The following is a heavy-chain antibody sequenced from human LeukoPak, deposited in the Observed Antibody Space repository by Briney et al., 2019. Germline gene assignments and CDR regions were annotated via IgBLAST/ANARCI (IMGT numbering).Heavy chain of an antibody. D-gene: IGHD5-18*01. CDR2: ISSSSTYI. J-gene: IGHJ4*01. CDR3: ARGKYGYSYFEY. CDR1: GFTFGSYS. V-gene: IGHV3-21*01. Sequence: GGSLRLSCAASGFTFGSYSINWVRQAPGKGLGWVSSISSSSTYINYADSVKGRFTISRDNAKNSLYLQMNSLRAEDTAVYYCARGKYGYSYFEYWGHGTLVTVSS.